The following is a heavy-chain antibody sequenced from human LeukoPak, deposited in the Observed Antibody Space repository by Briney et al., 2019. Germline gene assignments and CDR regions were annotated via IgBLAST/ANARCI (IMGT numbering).Heavy chain of an antibody. J-gene: IGHJ4*02. Sequence: ASVKVSCKPSRYTFTSYGISRVRQATGPGLEWMGWMNPNSGNTGYAQKFQGRVTMTRNTSISTAYMQLSSLRSEHTAVYYCARGRATTDYWGQGTLVTVSS. CDR3: ARGRATTDY. CDR1: RYTFTSYG. CDR2: MNPNSGNT. V-gene: IGHV1-8*02. D-gene: IGHD1-26*01.